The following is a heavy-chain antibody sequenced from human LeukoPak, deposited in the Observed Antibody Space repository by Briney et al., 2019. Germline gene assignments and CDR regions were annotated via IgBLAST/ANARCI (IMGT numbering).Heavy chain of an antibody. CDR1: GFKFDDHG. D-gene: IGHD1-26*01. CDR3: AKDRSFIGLDI. J-gene: IGHJ3*02. Sequence: GGSLRLSCAASGFKFDDHGMSWVRQVPGKGLECVSGLNWNGGRTGYADFVKGRFTSSRDNAKNSLYLQMNSLRAEDTAFYYCAKDRSFIGLDIWGQGTMVIVS. CDR2: LNWNGGRT. V-gene: IGHV3-20*04.